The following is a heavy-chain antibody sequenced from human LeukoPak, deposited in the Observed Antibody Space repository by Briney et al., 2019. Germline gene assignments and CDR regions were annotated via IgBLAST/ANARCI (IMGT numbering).Heavy chain of an antibody. CDR1: GGSFSGYY. D-gene: IGHD2-2*01. J-gene: IGHJ6*03. Sequence: SETLSLTCADSGGSFSGYYWSWIRQPAGKGLEWIGRIYTSGSTNYNPSLKSRVTMSVDTSKNQFSLKLSSVTAADTAVYYCARGDIVVVPAAIAYYYYYMDVWGKGTTATVSS. V-gene: IGHV4-4*07. CDR3: ARGDIVVVPAAIAYYYYYMDV. CDR2: IYTSGST.